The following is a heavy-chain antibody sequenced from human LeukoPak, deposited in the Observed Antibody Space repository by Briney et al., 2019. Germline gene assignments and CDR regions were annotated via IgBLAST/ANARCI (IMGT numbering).Heavy chain of an antibody. D-gene: IGHD2-15*01. Sequence: GGSLRLSCVAPGFTFSNYAMSWVRQAPGKGLEWGSTISGSGGNTYYTDSVKGRFTISRDNSKNTLSLQMNSLRAEDTAVYYCARLYRYCSGGTCYTDRAYYFDYWGQGTLVTVSS. CDR1: GFTFSNYA. J-gene: IGHJ4*02. CDR3: ARLYRYCSGGTCYTDRAYYFDY. CDR2: ISGSGGNT. V-gene: IGHV3-23*01.